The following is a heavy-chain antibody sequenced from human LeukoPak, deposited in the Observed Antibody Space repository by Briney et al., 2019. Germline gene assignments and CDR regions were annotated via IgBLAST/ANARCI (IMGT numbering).Heavy chain of an antibody. J-gene: IGHJ4*02. Sequence: PGGSLRLSCAASGFDVSRNYMNWVRQAPGKGLEWVSSISSSSSYIYYADSVKGRFTISRDNAKNSLYLQMNSLRAEDTAVYYCARDSVAGTPFDYWGRGTLVTVSS. D-gene: IGHD6-19*01. CDR1: GFDVSRNY. CDR3: ARDSVAGTPFDY. CDR2: ISSSSSYI. V-gene: IGHV3-21*01.